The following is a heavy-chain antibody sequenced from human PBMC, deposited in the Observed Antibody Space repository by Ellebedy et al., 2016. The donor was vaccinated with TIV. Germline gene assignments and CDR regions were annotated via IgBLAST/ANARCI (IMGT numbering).Heavy chain of an antibody. Sequence: GESLKISCKGSGYSFTSYWIGWVRQMPGKGLEWMGIISPGDSDTRYTPSFQGQVTISADKSISTAYLQWSSLKASDTAMYYCARRLYSSGLGYWGQGTLVTVSS. CDR2: ISPGDSDT. D-gene: IGHD6-19*01. CDR3: ARRLYSSGLGY. CDR1: GYSFTSYW. V-gene: IGHV5-51*01. J-gene: IGHJ4*02.